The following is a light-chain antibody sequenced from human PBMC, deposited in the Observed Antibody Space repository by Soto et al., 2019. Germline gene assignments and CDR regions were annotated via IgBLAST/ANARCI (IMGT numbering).Light chain of an antibody. CDR1: QSISSW. CDR2: KAS. J-gene: IGKJ1*01. CDR3: QHYNTYPWT. V-gene: IGKV1-5*03. Sequence: DIQITQSPCMLSAAVGHRVTITCGASQSISSWLAWYQQKPGKAPNLLIHKASHLESGVPSRFSGSGSGTEFTLTISSLQPGDFATYYCQHYNTYPWTFGQGTTVDIK.